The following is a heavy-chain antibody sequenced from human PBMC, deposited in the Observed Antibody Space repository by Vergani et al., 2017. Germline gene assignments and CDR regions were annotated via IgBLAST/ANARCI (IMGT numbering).Heavy chain of an antibody. CDR1: GFTFSGSA. J-gene: IGHJ3*02. CDR2: IRSKANSYAT. D-gene: IGHD4-17*01. V-gene: IGHV3-73*01. Sequence: EVQLVESGGGLVQPGGSLKLSCAASGFTFSGSAMHWVRQASGKGLEWVGRIRSKANSYATAYAASVKGRFTISRDDSKNTAYLQMNSLRAEDTAVYHCARPSAPGDYDALDIWGQGTMVTVSS. CDR3: ARPSAPGDYDALDI.